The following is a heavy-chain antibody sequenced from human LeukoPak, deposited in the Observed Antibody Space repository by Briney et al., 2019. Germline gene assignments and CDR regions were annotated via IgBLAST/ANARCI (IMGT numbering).Heavy chain of an antibody. CDR1: GFTFSSYG. J-gene: IGHJ4*02. CDR2: IWYDGSQK. V-gene: IGHV3-33*01. CDR3: ARELNVDTAMAFDY. D-gene: IGHD5-18*01. Sequence: GGSLRLSCAASGFTFSSYGMHWVRQAPGKGLEWVAVIWYDGSQKYYADSVKGRLTISRDNSKNTLYLQMNSLRAEDTAVYYCARELNVDTAMAFDYWGQGTLVIVFS.